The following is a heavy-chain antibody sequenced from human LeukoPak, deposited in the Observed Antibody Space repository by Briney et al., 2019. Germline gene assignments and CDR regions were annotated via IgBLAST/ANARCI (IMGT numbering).Heavy chain of an antibody. J-gene: IGHJ6*03. CDR3: ARGETVAAAGIYYYMDV. Sequence: GGSLRLSCAASGFTFSSYSTNWVRQAPGKGLEWVSSISSSSSYIYYADSVKGRFTISRDNAKNSLYLQMNSLRAEDTAVYYCARGETVAAAGIYYYMDVWGKGTTVTVSS. CDR2: ISSSSSYI. V-gene: IGHV3-21*01. CDR1: GFTFSSYS. D-gene: IGHD6-13*01.